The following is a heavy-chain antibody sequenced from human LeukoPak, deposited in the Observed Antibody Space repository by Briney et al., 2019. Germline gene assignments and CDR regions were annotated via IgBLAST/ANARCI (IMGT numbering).Heavy chain of an antibody. J-gene: IGHJ4*02. D-gene: IGHD3-22*01. CDR2: ISSSSYI. CDR1: GFTFSSYS. V-gene: IGHV3-21*01. Sequence: GGSLRLSCAASGFTFSSYSMNWVRQAPGKGLEWVSSISSSSYIYYADSVKGRFTISRDNAKNSLYLQMNSLRAEDTAVYYCAREPTPHYYDSSGYAYWGQGTLVTVSS. CDR3: AREPTPHYYDSSGYAY.